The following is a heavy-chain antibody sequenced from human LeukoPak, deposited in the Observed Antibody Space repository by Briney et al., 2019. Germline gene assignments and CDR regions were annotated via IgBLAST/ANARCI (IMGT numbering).Heavy chain of an antibody. V-gene: IGHV3-33*01. Sequence: GSLRLSCAASGFAFNTYAMHWVRRAPGQGLEWVALIWHDGSHKFYSNSVRGQFTISRDNSKNTVSLQMNNLRPEDTAVYYCAREIFGSGNYPDFWGQGTLVTVSS. D-gene: IGHD3-10*01. CDR1: GFAFNTYA. CDR2: IWHDGSHK. J-gene: IGHJ4*02. CDR3: AREIFGSGNYPDF.